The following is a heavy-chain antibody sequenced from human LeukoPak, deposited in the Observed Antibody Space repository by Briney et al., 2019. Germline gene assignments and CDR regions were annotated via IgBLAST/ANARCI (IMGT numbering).Heavy chain of an antibody. CDR3: ARDWVTTDAFDI. J-gene: IGHJ3*02. Sequence: ASLKVSCKASGYTFTDYYMHWVRQAPGQGLEWMGWINANRGGANYAQRFQGRVTMTRDTSITTAYMELSRLKSDDTAVYYCARDWVTTDAFDIWGQGTMVTVSS. D-gene: IGHD4-17*01. CDR2: INANRGGA. V-gene: IGHV1-2*02. CDR1: GYTFTDYY.